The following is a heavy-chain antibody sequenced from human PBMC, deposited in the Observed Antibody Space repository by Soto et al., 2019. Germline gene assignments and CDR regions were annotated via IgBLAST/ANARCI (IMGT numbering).Heavy chain of an antibody. CDR1: GGSVSSRSYY. CDR2: VYYSGST. Sequence: PSLPLPLTCTVSGGSVSSRSYYWGWFRQPAGKGLEWIGRVYYSGSTYYNPSLESRVTISVDKSKNQFSLKLMSLSAADTAVYYCGRLEGLATISYYFDYWGQGALVTVSS. V-gene: IGHV4-39*01. J-gene: IGHJ4*02. D-gene: IGHD3-9*01. CDR3: GRLEGLATISYYFDY.